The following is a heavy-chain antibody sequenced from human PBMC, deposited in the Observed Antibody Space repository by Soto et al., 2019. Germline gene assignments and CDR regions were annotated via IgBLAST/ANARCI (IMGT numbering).Heavy chain of an antibody. V-gene: IGHV3-30-3*01. J-gene: IGHJ4*02. Sequence: QVQLVESGGGVVQPGRSLRLSCAASGFTFSSYAMHWVRQAPGKGLEWVAVISYDGSNKYYADSVKGRFTISRDNSKNTLYLQMNSLRAEDTAVYYCAREAALYYFHYWGQGTLVTVSS. CDR2: ISYDGSNK. CDR1: GFTFSSYA. CDR3: AREAALYYFHY. D-gene: IGHD6-25*01.